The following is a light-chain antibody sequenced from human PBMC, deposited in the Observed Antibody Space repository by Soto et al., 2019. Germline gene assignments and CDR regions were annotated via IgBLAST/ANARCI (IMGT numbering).Light chain of an antibody. J-gene: IGLJ1*01. Sequence: QSVLTQPASVSGSPGQSITISFSGTTNDVWIVSWYQHHPGKTPKLTIHEVTKRPSGVSDRFSGSKSGNSASLTISGLQAEDEADYFCCSFGGSGYVFGTGTKVTVL. CDR2: EVT. CDR3: CSFGGSGYV. V-gene: IGLV2-23*02. CDR1: TNDVWI.